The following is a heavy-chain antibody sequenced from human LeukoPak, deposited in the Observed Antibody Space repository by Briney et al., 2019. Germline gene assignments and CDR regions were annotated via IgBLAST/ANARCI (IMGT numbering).Heavy chain of an antibody. J-gene: IGHJ3*02. V-gene: IGHV4-39*07. CDR2: IYYSGST. CDR3: ARKGYCTNGVCYDAFDI. CDR1: SGSISSSSYY. D-gene: IGHD2-8*01. Sequence: SETLSLTCTVSSGSISSSSYYWGWIRQPPGKGLEWIGSIYYSGSTNYNPSLKSRVTISVDTSKNQFSLKLSSVTAADTAVYYCARKGYCTNGVCYDAFDIWGQGTMVTVSS.